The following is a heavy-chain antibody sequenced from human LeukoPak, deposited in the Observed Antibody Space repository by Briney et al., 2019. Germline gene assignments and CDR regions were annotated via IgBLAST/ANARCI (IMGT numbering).Heavy chain of an antibody. CDR1: GGSVSSGSYY. Sequence: PSETLSLTCTVSGGSVSSGSYYWSWIGQPPGKGLEWIGYIYYSGSTNYNPSLKSRVTISVDTSKNQFSLKLSSVTAADTAVYYCARDRSSSGYCSSTSCYDDAFDIWGQGTMVTVSS. D-gene: IGHD2-2*03. V-gene: IGHV4-61*01. CDR2: IYYSGST. CDR3: ARDRSSSGYCSSTSCYDDAFDI. J-gene: IGHJ3*02.